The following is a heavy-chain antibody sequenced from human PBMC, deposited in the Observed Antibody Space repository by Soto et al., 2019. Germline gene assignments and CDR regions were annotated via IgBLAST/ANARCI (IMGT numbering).Heavy chain of an antibody. CDR3: ASLFTAAPSYDSGGYPSYYYYYGMDG. D-gene: IGHD3-22*01. Sequence: GSLRLSCAASGFTFSSYSMNWVRQAPGKGLEWVSSISSSSSYIYYADSVKGRFTISRDNAKNSLYLQMNSLRAEDTAVYYCASLFTAAPSYDSGGYPSYYYYYGMDGGGKGTTVTVYS. CDR1: GFTFSSYS. V-gene: IGHV3-21*01. J-gene: IGHJ6*04. CDR2: ISSSSSYI.